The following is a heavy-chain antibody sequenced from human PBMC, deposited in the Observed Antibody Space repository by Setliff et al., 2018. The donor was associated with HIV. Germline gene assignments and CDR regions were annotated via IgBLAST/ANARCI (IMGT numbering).Heavy chain of an antibody. J-gene: IGHJ3*01. CDR3: ARHGHFYDSSSSDAFDL. Sequence: PSETLSLTCNVSGGAISTYYWSWIRQPPGKGLEWLGYVSYSGSTNFNPSLESRLAMSVDMSKNHFSLKLRSVTAADTAVYYCARHGHFYDSSSSDAFDLWGHGTMVTVSS. CDR1: GGAISTYY. V-gene: IGHV4-59*08. CDR2: VSYSGST. D-gene: IGHD3-22*01.